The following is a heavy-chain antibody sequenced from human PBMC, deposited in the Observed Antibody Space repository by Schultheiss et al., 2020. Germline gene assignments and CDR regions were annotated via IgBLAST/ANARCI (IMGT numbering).Heavy chain of an antibody. CDR1: GFTFSSYS. CDR2: ISSSSSTI. Sequence: GGSLRLSCAASGFTFSSYSMNWVRQAPGKGLEWVSYISSSSSTIYYADSVKGRFTISRDNAKNSLYLQMNSLRAEDTAVYYCARDQLHASRYYYYGMDVWGQGTTVTVSS. J-gene: IGHJ6*02. D-gene: IGHD1-7*01. CDR3: ARDQLHASRYYYYGMDV. V-gene: IGHV3-48*01.